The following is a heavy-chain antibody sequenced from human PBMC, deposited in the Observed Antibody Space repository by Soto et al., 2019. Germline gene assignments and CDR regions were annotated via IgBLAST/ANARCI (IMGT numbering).Heavy chain of an antibody. CDR3: ARDLPDMITFGGVIVPFDY. V-gene: IGHV1-18*01. J-gene: IGHJ4*02. D-gene: IGHD3-16*02. Sequence: ASVKVSCKASGYTFTSYGISWVRQAPGQGLEWMGWISAYNGNTNYAQKLQGRVTMTTDTSTSTAYMELRSLRSDDTAVYYCARDLPDMITFGGVIVPFDYWGQGTLVTVSS. CDR2: ISAYNGNT. CDR1: GYTFTSYG.